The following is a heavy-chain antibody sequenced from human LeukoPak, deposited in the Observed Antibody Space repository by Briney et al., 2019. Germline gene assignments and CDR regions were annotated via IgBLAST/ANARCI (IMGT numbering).Heavy chain of an antibody. D-gene: IGHD3-22*01. CDR1: GGSISSYY. V-gene: IGHV4-59*01. CDR2: IYYSGST. CDR3: ARDKGSSGYPNWFDP. Sequence: SETLSLTCTVSGGSISSYYWSWIRQPPGKGLEWIGYIYYSGSTNYNPSLKSRVTISVDTSKNQFSLKLSSVTAADTAVYYCARDKGSSGYPNWFDPWGQGTLVTVSS. J-gene: IGHJ5*02.